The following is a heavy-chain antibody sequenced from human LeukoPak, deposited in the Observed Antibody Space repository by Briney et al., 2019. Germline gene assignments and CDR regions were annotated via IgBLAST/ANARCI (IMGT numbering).Heavy chain of an antibody. Sequence: GGSRRLSCAASGLTFSSYAMTWVRQAPGKGLEWVSSISGSGGSTYHADSVKGRFTISRDNSKNTLYLQMNSLTAEDTAVYYCAKDRGSSSPMRYYFDYWGQGTQVTVSS. CDR3: AKDRGSSSPMRYYFDY. CDR1: GLTFSSYA. V-gene: IGHV3-23*01. J-gene: IGHJ4*02. D-gene: IGHD6-6*01. CDR2: ISGSGGST.